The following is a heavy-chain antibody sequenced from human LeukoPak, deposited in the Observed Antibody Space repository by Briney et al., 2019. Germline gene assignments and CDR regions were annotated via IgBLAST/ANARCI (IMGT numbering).Heavy chain of an antibody. Sequence: GESLKISCKGSGYTFTNYWIGWVRQMPGKGLEWMAIIYPGDSDTTYDPAFQGQVTFSVDKPVSTAYLQWSSLKASDTAMYYCARVLYSSDWLYYFDYWGQGTLVTGSS. CDR2: IYPGDSDT. D-gene: IGHD6-19*01. CDR1: GYTFTNYW. CDR3: ARVLYSSDWLYYFDY. J-gene: IGHJ4*02. V-gene: IGHV5-51*04.